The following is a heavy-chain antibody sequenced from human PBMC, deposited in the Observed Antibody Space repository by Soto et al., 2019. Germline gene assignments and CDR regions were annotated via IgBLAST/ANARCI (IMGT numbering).Heavy chain of an antibody. CDR2: IYYSGST. CDR1: GGSISSYY. V-gene: IGHV4-59*01. J-gene: IGHJ6*02. Sequence: PSETLSLTCTVSGGSISSYYWSWIRQPPGKGLEWIGYIYYSGSTNYNPSLTSRVTISVDTSKNQFSLKLSSVTAADTAVYYCASSDYYYGMDVWGQGTTVTVSS. CDR3: ASSDYYYGMDV. D-gene: IGHD1-26*01.